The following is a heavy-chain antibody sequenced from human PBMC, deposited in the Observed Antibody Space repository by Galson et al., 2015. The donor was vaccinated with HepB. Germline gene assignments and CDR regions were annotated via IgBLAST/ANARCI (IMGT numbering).Heavy chain of an antibody. CDR3: ATTKFGSGAYWTFDI. CDR2: LSTNGATI. CDR1: DSTFSSYT. J-gene: IGHJ3*02. V-gene: IGHV3-48*04. Sequence: SLRLSCAASDSTFSSYTMNWVRQTPGKGLQWISYLSTNGATIHYADSVKGRFTVARDNAKNTMWLQMNSLRAEDTAVYYCATTKFGSGAYWTFDICGQGTLVTVSS. D-gene: IGHD4/OR15-4a*01.